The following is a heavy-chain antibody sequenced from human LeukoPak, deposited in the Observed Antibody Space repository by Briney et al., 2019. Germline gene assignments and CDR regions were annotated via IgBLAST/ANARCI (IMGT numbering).Heavy chain of an antibody. D-gene: IGHD3-22*01. V-gene: IGHV4-39*07. CDR1: GGSISSSSYY. Sequence: SETLSLTCTVSGGSISSSSYYWGWIRQPPGKGLEWIGSIYYSGSTYYNLSLKSRVTISVDTSKNQFSLKLSSVTAADTAVYYCARDGGNYYDSSGYYYVHWFDPWGQGTLVTVSS. CDR2: IYYSGST. CDR3: ARDGGNYYDSSGYYYVHWFDP. J-gene: IGHJ5*02.